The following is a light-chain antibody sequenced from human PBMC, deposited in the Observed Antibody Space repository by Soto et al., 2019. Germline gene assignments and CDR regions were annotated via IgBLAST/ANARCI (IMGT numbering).Light chain of an antibody. CDR1: QSSSSY. Sequence: DIQMTQAPSSLSASVGDRVTITCRARQSSSSYLNWYQQKPGKAPKLLIYAASSLQSGVPSRFSGSGSGTDFTRTISSLQPEAFATYYCQQRYSTPRTFGQGTKLE. J-gene: IGKJ2*01. CDR2: AAS. V-gene: IGKV1-39*01. CDR3: QQRYSTPRT.